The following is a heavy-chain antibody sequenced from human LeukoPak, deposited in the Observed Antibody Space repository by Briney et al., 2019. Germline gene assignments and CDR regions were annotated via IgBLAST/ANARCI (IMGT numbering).Heavy chain of an antibody. CDR1: GFTFSSYW. V-gene: IGHV3-7*01. CDR3: ARDSDYGDYAGAFDI. J-gene: IGHJ3*02. D-gene: IGHD4-17*01. CDR2: IKQDGSEK. Sequence: GSLRLSCAASGFTFSSYWMSWVRQAPGKGLEWVANIKQDGSEKYYVDSVKGRFTISRDNAKNSLYLQMNSLRAEDTAMYYCARDSDYGDYAGAFDIWGQGTMVTVSS.